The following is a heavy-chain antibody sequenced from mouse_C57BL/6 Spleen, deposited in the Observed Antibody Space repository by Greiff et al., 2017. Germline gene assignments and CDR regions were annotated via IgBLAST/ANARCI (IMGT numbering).Heavy chain of an antibody. D-gene: IGHD1-1*01. CDR1: GYTFTSYW. CDR2: IFPGSGST. Sequence: VQLQQPGAELVKPGASVKMSCKASGYTFTSYWITWLKQRHGQGLVWIEDIFPGSGSTNYNEKFKSKATLTVDTSTSTAYMQLSSLTSEDSAVYYCATYCYGLGDYRGQGTTLTVSS. J-gene: IGHJ2*01. CDR3: ATYCYGLGDY. V-gene: IGHV1-55*01.